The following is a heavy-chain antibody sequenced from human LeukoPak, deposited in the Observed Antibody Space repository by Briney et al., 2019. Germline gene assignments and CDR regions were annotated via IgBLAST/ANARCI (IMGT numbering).Heavy chain of an antibody. CDR2: INPNSGGT. D-gene: IGHD3-10*01. V-gene: IGHV1-2*02. Sequence: GASVKVSCKASGYTFTGYYMHWVRQAPGQGLEWMGWINPNSGGTNYAQKFQGRVTMTRDTSISTAYMELSRLRSDDTAVYYCASLEYGSGSYYRDDALDIWGQGTMVTVSS. J-gene: IGHJ3*02. CDR1: GYTFTGYY. CDR3: ASLEYGSGSYYRDDALDI.